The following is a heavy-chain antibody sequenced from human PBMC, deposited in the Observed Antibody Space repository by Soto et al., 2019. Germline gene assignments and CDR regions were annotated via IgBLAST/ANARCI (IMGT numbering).Heavy chain of an antibody. Sequence: QVQLQESGPGLVKPSQTLSLTCTVSGGSISSGGYYWSWIRQHPGKGLEWIGYIYYSGSTYYNPSLKRRVTISVDACKNQLSLKLSAVAAADTALYYCAREGYYYGAGSLDDAFDIWGQGKMVTVSS. V-gene: IGHV4-31*03. CDR1: GGSISSGGYY. J-gene: IGHJ3*02. CDR2: IYYSGST. CDR3: AREGYYYGAGSLDDAFDI. D-gene: IGHD3-10*01.